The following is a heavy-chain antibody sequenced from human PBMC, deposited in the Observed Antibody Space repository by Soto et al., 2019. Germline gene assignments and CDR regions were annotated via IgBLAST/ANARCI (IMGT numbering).Heavy chain of an antibody. CDR1: GGSISSGAYY. Sequence: QVQLQESGPGLVKPSQTLSLTCTVSGGSISSGAYYWTWIRQHPGKGLEWIAYIYYNGRTSYNPSLKSRVAISRDTSKNQFSLKLSSATAADTAVYYCARTPSDCLGGRCYLPDYWGQGTLVTASS. V-gene: IGHV4-31*03. D-gene: IGHD2-15*01. CDR3: ARTPSDCLGGRCYLPDY. CDR2: IYYNGRT. J-gene: IGHJ4*02.